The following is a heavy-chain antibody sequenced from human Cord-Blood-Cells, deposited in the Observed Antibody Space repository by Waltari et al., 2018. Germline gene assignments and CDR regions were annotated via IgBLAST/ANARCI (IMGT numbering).Heavy chain of an antibody. CDR3: TSLHYYDSSGYYY. CDR1: GFTFSGSA. CDR2: SRSKANSYAT. V-gene: IGHV3-73*02. J-gene: IGHJ4*02. Sequence: EVQLVESGGGLVQPGRSLKLSCAASGFTFSGSAMHCVSQASGKGLEWVGRSRSKANSYATAYAASVKGRVTISRDDSKNTAYLQMNSLKTEDTAVYYCTSLHYYDSSGYYYWGQGTLVTVSS. D-gene: IGHD3-22*01.